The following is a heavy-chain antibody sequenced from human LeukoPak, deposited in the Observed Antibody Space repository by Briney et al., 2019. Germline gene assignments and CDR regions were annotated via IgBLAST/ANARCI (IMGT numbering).Heavy chain of an antibody. J-gene: IGHJ4*02. CDR1: GYTFTSHY. D-gene: IGHD6-25*01. V-gene: IGHV1-2*02. Sequence: ASVKVSCKTSGYTFTSHYMHWVRQAPGQGLEWLGWINPNSGGTIYAQQFQGRLTLTRDMSASTAFLDLSGLRSDDTAVYYCATSSGSAVSPFDYWGQGTLVIVSS. CDR3: ATSSGSAVSPFDY. CDR2: INPNSGGT.